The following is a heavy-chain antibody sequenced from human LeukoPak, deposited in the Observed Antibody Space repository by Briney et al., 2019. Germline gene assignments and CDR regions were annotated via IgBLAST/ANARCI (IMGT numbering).Heavy chain of an antibody. CDR3: AAPDCSGGSCYPGYYYYYYMDV. V-gene: IGHV3-23*01. D-gene: IGHD2-15*01. J-gene: IGHJ6*03. Sequence: EGSLRLSCAASGFTFSSYAMSWVRQAPGKGLEWVSAISGSGGSTYYADSVKGRFTISRDNSKNTLYLQMNSLRAEDTAVYYCAAPDCSGGSCYPGYYYYYYMDVWGKGTSVTVSS. CDR2: ISGSGGST. CDR1: GFTFSSYA.